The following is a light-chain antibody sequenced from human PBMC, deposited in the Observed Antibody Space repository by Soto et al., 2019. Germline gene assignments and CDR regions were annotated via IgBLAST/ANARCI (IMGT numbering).Light chain of an antibody. CDR1: SSDVGGYIY. CDR2: EVN. Sequence: QSALTHPASVSGSPGQSITISCTGTSSDVGGYIYVSWYQQHPGKAPKLMIFEVNKRPSGVSNRFSGSKSGNTASLTISGLKVEDEADYYCCSSGGSPTYVFGTGTKVTVL. V-gene: IGLV2-23*02. J-gene: IGLJ1*01. CDR3: CSSGGSPTYV.